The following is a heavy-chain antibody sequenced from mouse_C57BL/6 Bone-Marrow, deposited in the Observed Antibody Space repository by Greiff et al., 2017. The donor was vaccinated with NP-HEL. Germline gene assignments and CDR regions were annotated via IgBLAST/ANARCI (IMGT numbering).Heavy chain of an antibody. V-gene: IGHV5-6*01. CDR2: ISSGGSYT. CDR3: ARHGYYGNYGAMDY. J-gene: IGHJ4*01. CDR1: GFTFSSYG. D-gene: IGHD2-1*01. Sequence: EVQLVESGGDLVKPGASLKLSCAASGFTFSSYGMSWVRQTPDKRLEWVATISSGGSYTYYPDSVKGRFTISGDNAKNTLYLQMSSLKSEDTAMYYCARHGYYGNYGAMDYWGQGTAVTVSS.